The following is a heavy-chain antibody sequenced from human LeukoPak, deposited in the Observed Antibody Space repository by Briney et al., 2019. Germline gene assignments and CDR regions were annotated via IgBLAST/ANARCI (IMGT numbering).Heavy chain of an antibody. Sequence: GGSPRLSCAASGFTFSSYAMSWVRQAPGKGLEWVSIIYSGGGTYYADSVKGRFTISRDNSKDTLYLQMNSLRAEDSAVYYCSRVHSGNYLYYFDYWGQGTLVTVSS. D-gene: IGHD1-26*01. CDR3: SRVHSGNYLYYFDY. CDR2: IYSGGGT. J-gene: IGHJ4*02. V-gene: IGHV3-23*03. CDR1: GFTFSSYA.